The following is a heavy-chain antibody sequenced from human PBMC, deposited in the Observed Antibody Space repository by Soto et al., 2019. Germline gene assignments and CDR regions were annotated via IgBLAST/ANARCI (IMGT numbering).Heavy chain of an antibody. V-gene: IGHV4-30-2*01. J-gene: IGHJ4*02. CDR1: GGSITRGGYS. CDR3: ARGHVVAAQH. Sequence: QLQLQESGSGLVKPAQTLALPCADSGGSITRGGYSCSWIRHPPGKRLEWNGYIYHSGSTYYNPFLKSRVTISVDRSKNQFSLKLGSVTAADTAVYYCARGHVVAAQHWGQRTLVTVSS. CDR2: IYHSGST. D-gene: IGHD2-15*01.